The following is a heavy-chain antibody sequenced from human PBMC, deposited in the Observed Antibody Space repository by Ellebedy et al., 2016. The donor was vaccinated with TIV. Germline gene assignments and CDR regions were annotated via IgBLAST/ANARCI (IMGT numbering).Heavy chain of an antibody. J-gene: IGHJ4*02. Sequence: GGSLRLXXAASGFTFSNYWMSWVRQAPGKGLEWVANIKPDGSEKYYVDSVKGRFTISRDNAKNSLYLQMNRLRVEDTAVYYCARGPVQYYYGSGIYYFDYWGQGTLVTVSS. V-gene: IGHV3-7*01. CDR3: ARGPVQYYYGSGIYYFDY. CDR2: IKPDGSEK. CDR1: GFTFSNYW. D-gene: IGHD3-10*01.